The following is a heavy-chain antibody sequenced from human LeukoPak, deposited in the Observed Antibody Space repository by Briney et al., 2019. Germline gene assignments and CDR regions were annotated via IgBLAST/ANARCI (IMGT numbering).Heavy chain of an antibody. CDR3: ARQNDFRLDY. J-gene: IGHJ4*02. V-gene: IGHV5-51*01. CDR2: IYPGDSDT. CDR1: GYTFSSYW. D-gene: IGHD3-3*01. Sequence: GESLRISCKGSGYTFSSYWIGWVRQMPGKGLEWMGIIYPGDSDTRYSPSLQGQVTISVDTSIGTAYLQWSSLKASDTAIYYCARQNDFRLDYWGQGALVTVSS.